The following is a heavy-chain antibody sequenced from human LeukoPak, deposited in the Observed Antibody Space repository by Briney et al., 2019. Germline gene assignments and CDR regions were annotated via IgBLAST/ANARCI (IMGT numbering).Heavy chain of an antibody. CDR3: AKDRGNDYGVFDY. J-gene: IGHJ4*02. CDR1: GFPFSSYS. V-gene: IGHV3-48*02. CDR2: ISSGSGTT. D-gene: IGHD4-17*01. Sequence: GGSLRLSCAASGFPFSSYSMNWVRQPPGKGLEWISYISSGSGTTYYGDSVQGRFITSRDNAKNSLHLQMNSLRDEDTGVYYCAKDRGNDYGVFDYWGQGTLVTVSS.